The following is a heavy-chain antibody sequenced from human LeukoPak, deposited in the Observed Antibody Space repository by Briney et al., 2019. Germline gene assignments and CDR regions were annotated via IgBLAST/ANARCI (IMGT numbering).Heavy chain of an antibody. V-gene: IGHV1-8*01. Sequence: ASVKVSCKASGYTFTSYDINWVRQATGQGLEWMGWMNPNSGNTGYAQKFQGRVTMTRNTSISTAYMELSSLRSEDTAVYYCARSGYCSSTSCYGGDNWFGPWGQGTLVTVSS. D-gene: IGHD2-2*01. CDR3: ARSGYCSSTSCYGGDNWFGP. CDR2: MNPNSGNT. CDR1: GYTFTSYD. J-gene: IGHJ5*02.